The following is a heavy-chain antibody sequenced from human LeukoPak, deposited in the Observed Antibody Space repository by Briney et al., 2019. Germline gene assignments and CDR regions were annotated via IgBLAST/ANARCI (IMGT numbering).Heavy chain of an antibody. CDR1: GFTFSDYY. V-gene: IGHV3-11*06. Sequence: TGGSLRLSCAASGFTFSDYYMSWIRQAPGKGLEWVSYISSSSSYTNYAVSVKGRFTISRDNAKNSLYLQMNSLRAEDTAVYYCARDGVDYCSGGSCYGYWGQGTLVTVSS. CDR2: ISSSSSYT. D-gene: IGHD2-15*01. CDR3: ARDGVDYCSGGSCYGY. J-gene: IGHJ4*02.